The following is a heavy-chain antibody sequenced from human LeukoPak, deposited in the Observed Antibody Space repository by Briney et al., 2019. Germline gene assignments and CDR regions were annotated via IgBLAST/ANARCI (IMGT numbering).Heavy chain of an antibody. J-gene: IGHJ4*02. D-gene: IGHD4-11*01. CDR2: INPIGGTT. V-gene: IGHV1-46*01. CDR1: GYAFTSYY. CDR3: ARQQGLQNLNFDY. Sequence: ASVKVSCKASGYAFTSYYIHWVRQAPGQGLEWMGIINPIGGTTDYAQKFQGRVTMTRDTSTSTVYMELSSLRSEDTAVYYCARQQGLQNLNFDYWGQGTLVTVSS.